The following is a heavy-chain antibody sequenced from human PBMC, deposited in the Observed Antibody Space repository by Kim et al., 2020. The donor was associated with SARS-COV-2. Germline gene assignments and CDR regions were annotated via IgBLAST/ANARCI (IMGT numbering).Heavy chain of an antibody. Sequence: GVSLRLSCAASGFTFSTYAMHWVRQAPGKGLEWVSIIKNSGDSTNYADSVKGRFTVSRDNSKNTLYLQMNSLRADDTAVYYCAKDRGLNWNHFDYWGQGTLVTVPA. J-gene: IGHJ4*02. V-gene: IGHV3-23*01. CDR2: IKNSGDST. CDR3: AKDRGLNWNHFDY. D-gene: IGHD1-20*01. CDR1: GFTFSTYA.